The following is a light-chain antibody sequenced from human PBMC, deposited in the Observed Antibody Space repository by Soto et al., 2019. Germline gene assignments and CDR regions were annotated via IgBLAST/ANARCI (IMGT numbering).Light chain of an antibody. CDR3: QQYNSSPLT. Sequence: EIVLTQSPATLSLSPGERATLSCRASQSVSSSYLAWHQQKPAQAPRLLIYGASSRATGIPDRFSGSGSGTDFTLTISRLEPEDFAVYYCQQYNSSPLTFGGGTKVEIK. V-gene: IGKV3-20*01. CDR1: QSVSSSY. J-gene: IGKJ4*01. CDR2: GAS.